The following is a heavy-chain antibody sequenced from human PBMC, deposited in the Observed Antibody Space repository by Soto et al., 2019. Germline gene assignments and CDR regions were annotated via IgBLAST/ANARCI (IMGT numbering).Heavy chain of an antibody. V-gene: IGHV5-51*01. J-gene: IGHJ6*02. D-gene: IGHD2-8*01. CDR1: GYTFTSYW. Sequence: PGESLKISCKASGYTFTSYWIAWVRQMPGRGLEWMGIIYGADSDTRYSPSFQGQVTISADKSISTAYLQWSSLKASDTAMYYCATLITKYNYYHRMDVWGQGTTVTVSS. CDR3: ATLITKYNYYHRMDV. CDR2: IYGADSDT.